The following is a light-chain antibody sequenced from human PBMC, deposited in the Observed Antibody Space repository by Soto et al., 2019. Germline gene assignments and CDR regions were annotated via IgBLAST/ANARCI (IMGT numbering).Light chain of an antibody. J-gene: IGLJ2*01. Sequence: QAVVTQSPSASASLGASVKLTCTLSSGHSNYAIAWHQQQPENGPRYLMKLNRDASHIKGDGIPNRFSGSSAGAERYLTISSLQSEDEADYYCQTWGTGIVIFGGGTKLTVL. V-gene: IGLV4-69*01. CDR2: LNRDASH. CDR1: SGHSNYA. CDR3: QTWGTGIVI.